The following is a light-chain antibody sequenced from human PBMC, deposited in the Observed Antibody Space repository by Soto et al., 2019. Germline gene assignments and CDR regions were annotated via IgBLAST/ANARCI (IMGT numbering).Light chain of an antibody. CDR1: QSISSN. CDR3: QQYNNWPPIT. J-gene: IGKJ5*01. V-gene: IGKV3-15*01. Sequence: DIVTSQSPSTVSVPTGERDTLSCRASQSISSNLAWYQQKPGQAPRLLMFRTSSRATGFPARFSGSGSGTEFNLTISSLQSEDFAVYYCQQYNNWPPITFGQGTRLEIK. CDR2: RTS.